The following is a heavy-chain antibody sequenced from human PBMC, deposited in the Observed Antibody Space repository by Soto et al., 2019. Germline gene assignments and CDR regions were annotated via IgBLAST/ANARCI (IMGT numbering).Heavy chain of an antibody. CDR3: AKGHCSGGSCYWFDP. Sequence: GGSLRLSCAVSGFTFSSYGTSWVRQAPGKGLEWVSAISGSGGSTYYADSVRGRFTISRDNSKSTVSLQMNSLRAEDTAVYYCAKGHCSGGSCYWFDPWGHGTLVTVSS. CDR2: ISGSGGST. D-gene: IGHD2-15*01. CDR1: GFTFSSYG. J-gene: IGHJ5*02. V-gene: IGHV3-23*01.